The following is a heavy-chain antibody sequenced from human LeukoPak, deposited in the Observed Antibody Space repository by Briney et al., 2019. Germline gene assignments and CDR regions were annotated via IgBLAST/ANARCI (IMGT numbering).Heavy chain of an antibody. J-gene: IGHJ6*02. D-gene: IGHD6-19*01. CDR1: GGSISSYY. Sequence: PSETLSLTCTVSGGSISSYYWSWIRQPPGKGLEWIGYIYYSGSTNYNPSLKSRVTISVDMSKNQFSLKLSSVTAADTAVYYCARGKIGIAVAGPFRRSGMDVWGQGTTVTVSS. CDR2: IYYSGST. CDR3: ARGKIGIAVAGPFRRSGMDV. V-gene: IGHV4-59*01.